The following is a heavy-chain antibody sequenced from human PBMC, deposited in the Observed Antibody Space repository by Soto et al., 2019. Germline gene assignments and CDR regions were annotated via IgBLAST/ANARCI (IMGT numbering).Heavy chain of an antibody. CDR3: ARGGGYSYWSYFDY. J-gene: IGHJ4*02. V-gene: IGHV4-34*01. CDR1: GGSFSGYY. CDR2: INHSGST. Sequence: QVQLQQWGAGLLKPSETLSLTCAVYGGSFSGYYWSWIRQPPGKGLEWIGEINHSGSTNYNPSLKSRVTISVDTSKNQFSLKLSSVTAADTAVYYCARGGGYSYWSYFDYWGQGTLVTVSS. D-gene: IGHD5-18*01.